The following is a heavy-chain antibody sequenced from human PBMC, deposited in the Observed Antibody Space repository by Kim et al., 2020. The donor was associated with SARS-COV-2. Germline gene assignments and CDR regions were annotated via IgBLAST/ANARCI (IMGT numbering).Heavy chain of an antibody. Sequence: GGSLRLSCAASGFTFSSYSMNWVRQAPGKGLEWVSYISSSSRTIYYADSVKGRFTISRDNAKNSVYLQMNSLRAEDTAVYYCARTGVVAFDIWGQGTMVT. CDR3: ARTGVVAFDI. J-gene: IGHJ3*02. D-gene: IGHD7-27*01. CDR1: GFTFSSYS. V-gene: IGHV3-48*04. CDR2: ISSSSRTI.